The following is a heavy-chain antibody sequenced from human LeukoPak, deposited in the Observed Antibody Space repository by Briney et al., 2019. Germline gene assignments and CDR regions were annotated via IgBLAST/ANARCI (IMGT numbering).Heavy chain of an antibody. CDR3: ARARSVPGSYVLIMDY. V-gene: IGHV4-59*12. CDR1: SDSISSDY. CDR2: IYYSGST. Sequence: SETLSLTCTVSSDSISSDYWSWIRQPPGKGLEWIGYIYYSGSTNYNPSLKSRITISIDTSKNQFSLKLGSVTAADTAVYYCARARSVPGSYVLIMDYWGQGTLVTVSS. J-gene: IGHJ4*02. D-gene: IGHD1-26*01.